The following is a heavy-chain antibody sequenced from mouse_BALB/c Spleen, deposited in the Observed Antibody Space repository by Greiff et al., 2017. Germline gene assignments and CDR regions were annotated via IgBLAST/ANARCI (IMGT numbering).Heavy chain of an antibody. D-gene: IGHD1-2*01. J-gene: IGHJ3*01. V-gene: IGHV1S81*02. CDR3: ARGAHYYRLY. CDR1: GYTFTSYW. Sequence: VQLQQPGAELVKPGASVKLSCKASGYTFTSYWMHWVKQRPGQGLEWIGEINPSNGSTNYNEKFKSKATLTVDKSSSTAYMQLSSLTSEDSAVYYCARGAHYYRLYWGQGTLVTVSA. CDR2: INPSNGST.